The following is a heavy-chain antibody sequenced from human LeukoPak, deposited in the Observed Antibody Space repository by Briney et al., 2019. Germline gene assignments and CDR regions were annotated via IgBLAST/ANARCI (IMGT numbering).Heavy chain of an antibody. CDR3: ARDPSGIAAAGIGWWFDP. CDR2: INPSGGST. Sequence: ASVKVSCKASGYTFTSYYMHWVRQAPGQGLEWMGIINPSGGSTSYAQKFQGRVTMTRDMSTSTVYMELSSLRSEDTAVYYCARDPSGIAAAGIGWWFDPWGQGTLVTVSS. J-gene: IGHJ5*02. V-gene: IGHV1-46*01. CDR1: GYTFTSYY. D-gene: IGHD6-13*01.